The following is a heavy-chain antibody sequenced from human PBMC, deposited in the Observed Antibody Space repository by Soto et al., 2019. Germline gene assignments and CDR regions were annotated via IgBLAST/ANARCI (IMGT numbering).Heavy chain of an antibody. V-gene: IGHV3-23*01. CDR2: ITTSGVNT. D-gene: IGHD2-8*01. J-gene: IGHJ6*03. Sequence: EVQLLESGGGLVQPGGSLRLSCAASGFTFSTYAMSWVRQAPGKGLEWVSTITTSGVNTYYADPVQGRFTISRDNYKNPLYLQMNSLRAEDTAVYYCAGRYCTNGVCYTNYYYYIDVWGKGTTVTVSS. CDR1: GFTFSTYA. CDR3: AGRYCTNGVCYTNYYYYIDV.